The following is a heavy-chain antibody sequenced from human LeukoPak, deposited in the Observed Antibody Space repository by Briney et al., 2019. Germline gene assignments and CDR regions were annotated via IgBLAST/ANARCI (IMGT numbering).Heavy chain of an antibody. CDR2: ISERGDKT. Sequence: GGSLRLSCAASGFTFSIYAMNWVRQAPGKGLQWVSTISERGDKTYYTDSVKGRFTISRDNSKNTLFLHMNSLRAEDTAVYYCAKDCCSGGSCYFDYWGQGTLVTVSS. J-gene: IGHJ4*02. CDR1: GFTFSIYA. V-gene: IGHV3-23*01. D-gene: IGHD2-15*01. CDR3: AKDCCSGGSCYFDY.